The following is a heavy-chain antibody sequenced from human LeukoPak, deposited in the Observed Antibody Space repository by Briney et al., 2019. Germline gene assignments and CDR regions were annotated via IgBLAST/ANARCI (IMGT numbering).Heavy chain of an antibody. J-gene: IGHJ4*02. CDR2: INQDGSVK. Sequence: GGSLRLSCAASEFTFSSYWMSWVRQAPGKGLEWVANINQDGSVKSYVDSVKGRFTISRDSAKNPLYLQMNTLRAEDTAVYYCARDYYGSVDYWGQGTLVTVSA. V-gene: IGHV3-7*04. CDR3: ARDYYGSVDY. D-gene: IGHD3-10*01. CDR1: EFTFSSYW.